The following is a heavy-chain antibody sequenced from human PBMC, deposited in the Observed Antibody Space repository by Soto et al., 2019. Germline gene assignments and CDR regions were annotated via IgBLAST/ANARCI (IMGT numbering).Heavy chain of an antibody. Sequence: QVQLQESGPGLVKPSGTLSLTCAVSGGSISTSNWWSWVRQPPGKGLEWIGEVYHSGSTNYNPSFKSRVAMSVDKSKNQFSLKLNSVTAADTALYYCARTSTCGTRLDYWGQGSLVTVSS. CDR2: VYHSGST. CDR1: GGSISTSNW. V-gene: IGHV4-4*02. CDR3: ARTSTCGTRLDY. J-gene: IGHJ4*02. D-gene: IGHD1-1*01.